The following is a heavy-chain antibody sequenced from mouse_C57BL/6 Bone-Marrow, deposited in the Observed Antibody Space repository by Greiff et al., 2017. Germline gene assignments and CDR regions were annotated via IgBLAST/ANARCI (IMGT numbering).Heavy chain of an antibody. CDR3: ARGGVDYGSSPRWYFDV. V-gene: IGHV1-66*01. D-gene: IGHD1-1*01. CDR1: GYSFTSYY. J-gene: IGHJ1*03. Sequence: QVHVKQSGPELVKPGASVKISCKASGYSFTSYYIHWVKQRPGQGLEWIGWIYPGSGNTKYNEKFKGKATLTADTSSSTAYMQLSSLTSEDSAVYYCARGGVDYGSSPRWYFDVWGTGTTVTVSS. CDR2: IYPGSGNT.